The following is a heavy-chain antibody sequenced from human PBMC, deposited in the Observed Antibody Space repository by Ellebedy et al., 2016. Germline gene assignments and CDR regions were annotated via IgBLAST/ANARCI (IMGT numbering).Heavy chain of an antibody. D-gene: IGHD6-13*01. CDR2: ISYDGSNK. V-gene: IGHV3-30*18. CDR1: GFTFSSYG. J-gene: IGHJ4*02. Sequence: GESLKISCAASGFTFSSYGMHWVRQAPGKGLKWVAVISYDGSNKYYADSVKGRFTISRDNSKNTLYLQMNSLRAEDTAVYYCAKDRRSIAAGPGYWGQGTLVTVSS. CDR3: AKDRRSIAAGPGY.